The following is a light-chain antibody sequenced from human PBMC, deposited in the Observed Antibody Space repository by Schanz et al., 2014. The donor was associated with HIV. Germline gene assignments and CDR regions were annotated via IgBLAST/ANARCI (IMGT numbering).Light chain of an antibody. CDR3: ASYVGSNNLV. CDR1: SSDVGGYNY. J-gene: IGLJ2*01. Sequence: QSALTQPASVSGSPGQSITISCTGTSSDVGGYNYVSWYQQHPGKAPKLLIYEVSKRPSGVSSRFSGSKSGNTASLTISGLQAEDEADYYCASYVGSNNLVFGGGTKLTVL. CDR2: EVS. V-gene: IGLV2-14*01.